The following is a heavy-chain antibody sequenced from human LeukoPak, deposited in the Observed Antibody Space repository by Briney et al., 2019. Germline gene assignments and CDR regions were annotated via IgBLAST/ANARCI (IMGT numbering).Heavy chain of an antibody. V-gene: IGHV3-53*01. CDR2: IYMGGGT. CDR3: ARAGGLRIAVAPIDY. J-gene: IGHJ4*02. Sequence: GGSLRLSCTASGFSVSDSYMTWVRQAPGKGLEWVSVIYMGGGTFYADSVKGRFTISRDNSKNILFPQMKGLRAEDTAVYYCARAGGLRIAVAPIDYWGQGTLVTVSS. D-gene: IGHD6-19*01. CDR1: GFSVSDSY.